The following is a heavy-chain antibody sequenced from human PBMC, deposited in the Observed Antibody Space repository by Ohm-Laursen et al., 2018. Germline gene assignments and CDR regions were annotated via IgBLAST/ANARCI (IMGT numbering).Heavy chain of an antibody. CDR3: AREKSGPRVTNAFDI. CDR1: GGSVSSGSYY. CDR2: IYYSGST. Sequence: GTLSLTCTVSGGSVSSGSYYWSWIRQPPGKGLEWIGYIYYSGSTNYNPSLKSRVTISVDTSKNQFSLKLSSVTAADTAVYYCAREKSGPRVTNAFDIWGQGTMVTVSS. D-gene: IGHD2-15*01. J-gene: IGHJ3*02. V-gene: IGHV4-61*01.